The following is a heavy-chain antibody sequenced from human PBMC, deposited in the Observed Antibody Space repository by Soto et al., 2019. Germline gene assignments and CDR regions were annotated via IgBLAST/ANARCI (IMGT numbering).Heavy chain of an antibody. CDR1: GGSISSYY. J-gene: IGHJ6*02. Sequence: SETLSLTCTVSGGSISSYYWSWIRQPPGKGLEWIGYIYHSGSTYYNPFLLSRVTISVDTSKNEFSLRLSSVTAADTAVYYCARLNGYCVSTNCHGYYGMDVWGQGTTVTVSS. CDR2: IYHSGST. CDR3: ARLNGYCVSTNCHGYYGMDV. D-gene: IGHD2-2*03. V-gene: IGHV4-59*04.